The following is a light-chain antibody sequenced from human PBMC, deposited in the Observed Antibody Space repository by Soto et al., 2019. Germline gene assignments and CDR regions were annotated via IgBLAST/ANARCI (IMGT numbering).Light chain of an antibody. CDR2: EVS. J-gene: IGLJ1*01. CDR1: SSDVGNYNL. CDR3: CSYAGSNYV. V-gene: IGLV2-23*02. Sequence: QSVLTQPASGSGSPGQSITISCTGTSSDVGNYNLVSWYQHHPGKAPKLMIYEVSKRPSGVSNRFSGSKSGDTASLTISGLQAEDEADYYCCSYAGSNYVFGTGTKVTVL.